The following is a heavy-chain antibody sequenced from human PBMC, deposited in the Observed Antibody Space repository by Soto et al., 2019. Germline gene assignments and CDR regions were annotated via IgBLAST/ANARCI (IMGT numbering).Heavy chain of an antibody. CDR1: GFTFSRFW. V-gene: IGHV3-74*03. CDR2: IYSDGSGP. J-gene: IGHJ4*02. D-gene: IGHD5-18*01. Sequence: LRLSCAASGFTFSRFWMHWVRQAPGKGLVWVSRIYSDGSGPMYADSVKGRFTISRDNAKSTLYLQMNSLRAEDTAVYYCATLNSFGSDYWGRGTLVTVSS. CDR3: ATLNSFGSDY.